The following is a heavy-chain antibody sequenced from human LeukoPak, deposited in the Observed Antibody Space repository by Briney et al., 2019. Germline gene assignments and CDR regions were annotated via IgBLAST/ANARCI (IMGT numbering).Heavy chain of an antibody. J-gene: IGHJ1*01. D-gene: IGHD3-22*01. CDR2: IRYDGSNK. Sequence: GGSLRLSCAASGCTFSSYGMHWVREAPGKGLEWVAFIRYDGSNKYYADSVKGRFTISRDNSKNTLYLQMNSLRAEDTAVYYCAKDSSDSSGYYYGRRGYFQHWGQGTLVTVSS. CDR3: AKDSSDSSGYYYGRRGYFQH. CDR1: GCTFSSYG. V-gene: IGHV3-30*02.